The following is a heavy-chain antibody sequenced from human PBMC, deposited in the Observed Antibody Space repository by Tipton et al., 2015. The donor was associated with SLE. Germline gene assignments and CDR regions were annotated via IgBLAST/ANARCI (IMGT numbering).Heavy chain of an antibody. D-gene: IGHD6-13*01. CDR2: ISWNSGSI. CDR3: ARDISSSWHEGRLDP. J-gene: IGHJ5*02. CDR1: GFTFDDYT. Sequence: SLRLSCAASGFTFDDYTMHWVRQAPGKGLEWVSGISWNSGSIGYADSVKGRFTISRDNAKNSLYLQMNSLRAEDMALYYCARDISSSWHEGRLDPWGQGTLVTVSS. V-gene: IGHV3-9*03.